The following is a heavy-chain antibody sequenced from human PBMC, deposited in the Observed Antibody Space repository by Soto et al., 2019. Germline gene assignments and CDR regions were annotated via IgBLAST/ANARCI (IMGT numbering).Heavy chain of an antibody. CDR2: IIPIFGTA. Sequence: ASVKVSCKASGGTFSSYAISWVRQAPGQGLEWMGGIIPIFGTANYAQKFQGRVTITADESTSTAYMELSSLRSEDTAVYYCARGLPGVVVPAAISESGAWFDPWGQGTLVTVSS. V-gene: IGHV1-69*13. CDR1: GGTFSSYA. CDR3: ARGLPGVVVPAAISESGAWFDP. J-gene: IGHJ5*02. D-gene: IGHD2-2*01.